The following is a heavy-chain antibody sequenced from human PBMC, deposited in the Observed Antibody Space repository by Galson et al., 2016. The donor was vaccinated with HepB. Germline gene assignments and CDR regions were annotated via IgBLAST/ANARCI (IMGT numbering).Heavy chain of an antibody. CDR3: ARDTYGDYFRAFDI. D-gene: IGHD4-17*01. CDR2: IHDSGST. Sequence: TLSLTCTVSGGSITSGPYYWSWIRQRPGKGLEWIGYIHDSGSTYDNPSLKSRVTMSVDTSKNQFSLKLSSVTAADTAVYYCARDTYGDYFRAFDIWGQGTMVTVS. CDR1: GGSITSGPYY. V-gene: IGHV4-31*03. J-gene: IGHJ3*02.